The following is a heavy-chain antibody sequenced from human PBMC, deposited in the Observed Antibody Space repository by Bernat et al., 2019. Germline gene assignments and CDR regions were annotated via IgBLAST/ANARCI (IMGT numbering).Heavy chain of an antibody. J-gene: IGHJ4*02. Sequence: QVQLVQSGAEVKKPGASVKVSCKASGYTFTSYDINWVRQATGQGLEWMGWMNPNSGNTGYAQKFQGRVTMTRNTSISTAYMELSSLRSEDTAVYYCAGGGESIQLWLRARAFDYWGQGTLVTVSS. CDR3: AGGGESIQLWLRARAFDY. CDR2: MNPNSGNT. CDR1: GYTFTSYD. D-gene: IGHD5-18*01. V-gene: IGHV1-8*01.